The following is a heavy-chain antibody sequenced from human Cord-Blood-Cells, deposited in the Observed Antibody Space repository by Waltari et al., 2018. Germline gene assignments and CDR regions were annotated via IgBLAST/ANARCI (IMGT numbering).Heavy chain of an antibody. D-gene: IGHD6-6*01. CDR3: ARGAARDAFDI. J-gene: IGHJ3*02. Sequence: QVQLVASGGGVVQPGRPLRLSCAASGFTFRSSALPRVRQAPGKGLEWVAVISYDGSNKYYADSVKGRFTISRDNSKNTLYLQMNSLRAEDTAVYYCARGAARDAFDIWGQGTMVTVSS. CDR1: GFTFRSSA. V-gene: IGHV3-30-3*01. CDR2: ISYDGSNK.